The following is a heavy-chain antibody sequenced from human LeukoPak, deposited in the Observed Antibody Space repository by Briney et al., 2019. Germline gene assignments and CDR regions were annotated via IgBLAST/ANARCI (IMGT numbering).Heavy chain of an antibody. V-gene: IGHV3-11*01. CDR2: ISSRGASQ. CDR3: ARHYYDDSGYYYFDY. Sequence: GGSLRLSCAAFGFTFSDYYMSWIRQAPGMGLEWVSYISSRGASQYYADSVKGRFTLSRDNAKNSLYLQMNSLRAEDSAVYYCARHYYDDSGYYYFDYWAREPWSPSPQ. CDR1: GFTFSDYY. D-gene: IGHD3-22*01. J-gene: IGHJ4*02.